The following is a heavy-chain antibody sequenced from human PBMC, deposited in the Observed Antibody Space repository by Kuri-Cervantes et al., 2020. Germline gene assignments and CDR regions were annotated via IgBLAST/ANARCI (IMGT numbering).Heavy chain of an antibody. CDR2: IYHSGST. Sequence: SETLSLTCTVSGGSISSSSYYWGWIRQPPGKGLEWIGSIYHSGSTNYNPSLKSRVTISVDTSKNQFSLKLSSVTAADTAVYYCARGHCSGGSCYDYWGQGTLVTVSS. CDR3: ARGHCSGGSCYDY. J-gene: IGHJ4*02. V-gene: IGHV4-39*07. CDR1: GGSISSSSYY. D-gene: IGHD2-15*01.